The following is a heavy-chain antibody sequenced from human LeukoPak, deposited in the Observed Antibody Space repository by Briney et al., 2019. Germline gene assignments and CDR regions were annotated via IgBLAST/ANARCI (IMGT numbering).Heavy chain of an antibody. J-gene: IGHJ2*01. CDR3: ARSGPSSIAPTRL. Sequence: ASETLSLTCTVSGGSISSYYWSWIRQPPGKGLEWIGDIYYSGSTYYNPSLKSRVTISVDTSKNQFSLKLSSVTAADTAVYYCARSGPSSIAPTRLWGRGTLVTVSS. D-gene: IGHD6-6*01. V-gene: IGHV4-59*08. CDR1: GGSISSYY. CDR2: IYYSGST.